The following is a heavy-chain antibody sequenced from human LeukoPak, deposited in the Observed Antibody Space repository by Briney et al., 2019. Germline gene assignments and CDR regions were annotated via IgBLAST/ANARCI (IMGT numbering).Heavy chain of an antibody. CDR2: IYYSGST. CDR3: ARVRRDGYNSPDY. J-gene: IGHJ4*02. V-gene: IGHV4-59*01. Sequence: PSETLSLTCTVSGGSITSYYWSWIRQPPGKGLECIGYIYYSGSTYYNPSLKSRVTISVDTSKNQFPLKLSSVTAADTAVYYCARVRRDGYNSPDYWGQGTLVPVSS. D-gene: IGHD5-24*01. CDR1: GGSITSYY.